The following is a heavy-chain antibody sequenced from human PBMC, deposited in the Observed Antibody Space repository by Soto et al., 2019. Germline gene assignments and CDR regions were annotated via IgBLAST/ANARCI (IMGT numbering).Heavy chain of an antibody. Sequence: ASVKVSCKASGYTFTSYAMHCLRQAPGQRLEWMGWINAGNGNTKYSQKFQGRVTITRDTSASTAYMELSRLRAEDTAVYYCAMSSSSWYGYEPMDVWGQETTV. CDR2: INAGNGNT. CDR3: AMSSSSWYGYEPMDV. CDR1: GYTFTSYA. J-gene: IGHJ6*02. D-gene: IGHD6-13*01. V-gene: IGHV1-3*01.